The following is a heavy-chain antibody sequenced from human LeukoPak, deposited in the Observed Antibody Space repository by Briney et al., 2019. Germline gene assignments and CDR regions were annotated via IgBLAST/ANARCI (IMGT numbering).Heavy chain of an antibody. CDR1: GGSISSSRYY. V-gene: IGHV4-61*05. CDR2: MSYSGST. Sequence: SETLSLICTVSGGSISSSRYYWGWIRQPPGKGLEWIAYMSYSGSTNYNPSLKSRVTISVDTSKNQFSLKLSSVTAADTAVYYCAAFGDGYNIDYWGRGTLVTVSS. J-gene: IGHJ4*02. D-gene: IGHD5-24*01. CDR3: AAFGDGYNIDY.